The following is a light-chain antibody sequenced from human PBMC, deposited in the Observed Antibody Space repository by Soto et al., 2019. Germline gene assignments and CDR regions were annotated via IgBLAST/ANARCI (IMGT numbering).Light chain of an antibody. CDR2: DAS. Sequence: EIVLTQSPATLSLSPGERATLSCGASQTISNNFLAWYQQRPGLAPRLLIYDASNRAAGIPDRFSGSGSGTSFTLTTSRLEPEDFAVDYGHQCDKLIPCGGGTKVEI. V-gene: IGKV3D-20*01. CDR1: QTISNNF. J-gene: IGKJ4*01. CDR3: HQCDKLIP.